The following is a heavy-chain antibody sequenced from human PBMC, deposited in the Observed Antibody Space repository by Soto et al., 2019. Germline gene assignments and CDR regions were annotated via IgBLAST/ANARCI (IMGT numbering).Heavy chain of an antibody. CDR1: GFAFNNYG. Sequence: GGSLRLSCTVSGFAFNNYGINWVRQAPGKGLEWVSSISKSDYTYYSDSVKGRFTISRDNAKNSVSLQMNTLRVEDTAVYYCAREDSIIIPAASDFCGQATLVT. CDR3: AREDSIIIPAASDF. J-gene: IGHJ4*02. V-gene: IGHV3-21*01. CDR2: ISKSDYT. D-gene: IGHD3-22*01.